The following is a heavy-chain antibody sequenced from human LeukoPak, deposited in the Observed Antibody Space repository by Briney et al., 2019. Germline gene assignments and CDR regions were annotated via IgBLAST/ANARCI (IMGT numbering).Heavy chain of an antibody. J-gene: IGHJ5*02. D-gene: IGHD3-10*01. CDR2: IYYSGST. Sequence: PSETLSLTCTVSGGSISSYYWSWIRQPPGKGVEWIGYIYYSGSTNSNPSLKSRVTISVDTSKNQFSLKLSSVTAADTAVYYCARGQANYYGSGSYYLNLWGQGTLVTVSS. V-gene: IGHV4-59*01. CDR3: ARGQANYYGSGSYYLNL. CDR1: GGSISSYY.